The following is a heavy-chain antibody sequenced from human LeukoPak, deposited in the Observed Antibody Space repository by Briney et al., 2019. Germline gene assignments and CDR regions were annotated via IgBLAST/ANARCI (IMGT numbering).Heavy chain of an antibody. J-gene: IGHJ6*02. V-gene: IGHV3-23*01. CDR1: GFTFSSYA. D-gene: IGHD1-26*01. CDR3: AKFTAGAAPGYYYGMDV. Sequence: GGSLRLSCAASGFTFSSYAMSWVRQAPGRGLEWVSAISGSGGSTYYADSVKGRFTISRDNSKNTLYLQMNSLRAEDTAVYYCAKFTAGAAPGYYYGMDVWGQGTTVTVSS. CDR2: ISGSGGST.